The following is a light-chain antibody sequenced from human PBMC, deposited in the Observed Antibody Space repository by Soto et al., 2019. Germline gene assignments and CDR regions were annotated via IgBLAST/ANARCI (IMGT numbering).Light chain of an antibody. CDR1: QDISTY. CDR2: DAS. Sequence: DLPMTQSPSSLSASVGDRVTITCQASQDISTYLHWYQQKPGKAPKLLIYDASNLETGVPSRFSASGSGTDFTFAISSLQPEDIATYYCQQYDNLPRTFGQGTKVEIK. V-gene: IGKV1-33*01. CDR3: QQYDNLPRT. J-gene: IGKJ2*02.